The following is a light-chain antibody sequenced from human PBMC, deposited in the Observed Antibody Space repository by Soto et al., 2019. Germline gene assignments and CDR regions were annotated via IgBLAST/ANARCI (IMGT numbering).Light chain of an antibody. Sequence: DIQMTQSPSSLSASVGDRVTITCRASQSISSYLNWYQQKPGKAPKLLIYAASSLQSGVPSRFGGSGPGKDFTLTISSLQPEDVATYYCQRSYSTPQYTFGQGPKLQIK. CDR2: AAS. V-gene: IGKV1-39*01. J-gene: IGKJ2*01. CDR1: QSISSY. CDR3: QRSYSTPQYT.